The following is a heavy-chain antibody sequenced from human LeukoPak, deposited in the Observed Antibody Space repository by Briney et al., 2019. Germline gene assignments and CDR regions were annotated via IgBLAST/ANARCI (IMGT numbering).Heavy chain of an antibody. CDR3: AREDFWSGYSVGY. Sequence: ASVKVSCKASGYTLTTYPINWVRQAPGQGLEWMGWIDTNTGNPTYAQGFTGRFVFSLDTSVTTVYLQISSLKAEDTAVYFCAREDFWSGYSVGYWGQGTLVTVSS. CDR2: IDTNTGNP. CDR1: GYTLTTYP. V-gene: IGHV7-4-1*02. D-gene: IGHD3-3*01. J-gene: IGHJ4*02.